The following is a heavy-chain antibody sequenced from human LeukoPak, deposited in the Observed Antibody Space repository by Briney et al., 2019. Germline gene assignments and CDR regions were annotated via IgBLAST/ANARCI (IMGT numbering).Heavy chain of an antibody. Sequence: SETLSLTCTVSGGSISSYYWTWIRHPPGKGLEWIGYIHYSGSSRSHPSLNSRVTMSVDTSKSQFSLKLTSVTAADTAVYYCARGRRTAVVTDFDYWGEGILVTVSS. J-gene: IGHJ4*02. CDR1: GGSISSYY. CDR2: IHYSGSS. D-gene: IGHD2-21*02. CDR3: ARGRRTAVVTDFDY. V-gene: IGHV4-59*01.